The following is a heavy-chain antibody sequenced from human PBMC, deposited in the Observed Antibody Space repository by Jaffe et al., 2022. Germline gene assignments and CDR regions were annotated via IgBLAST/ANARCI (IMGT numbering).Heavy chain of an antibody. CDR3: ARVRGYYGDAFDL. V-gene: IGHV4-61*01. D-gene: IGHD4-17*01. CDR1: GGSVSSGNSY. CDR2: IYYSGST. J-gene: IGHJ2*01. Sequence: QVQLQESGPGLVKPSETLSLTCTVSGGSVSSGNSYWSWIRQPPGKGLEWIGFIYYSGSTNYNPSLKSRVTISVDTSKNQFSLKLSSVTAADTAVYYCARVRGYYGDAFDLWGRGTLVTVSS.